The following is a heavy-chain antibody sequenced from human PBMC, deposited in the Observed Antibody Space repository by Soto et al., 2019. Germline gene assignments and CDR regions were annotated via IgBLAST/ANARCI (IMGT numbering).Heavy chain of an antibody. CDR2: INHSGRT. CDR1: GESFGYYY. Sequence: QVQLQQWGTGLLKPSETLSLTCGVYGESFGYYYWSWIRQPPGKGLEWIGEINHSGRTKYKSSLNDQVPRSIDPSKTQFSLKLTSVTAADTAVYYCARWDYDFRDAFDIWGQGTMVTVSS. J-gene: IGHJ3*02. CDR3: ARWDYDFRDAFDI. D-gene: IGHD3-3*01. V-gene: IGHV4-34*01.